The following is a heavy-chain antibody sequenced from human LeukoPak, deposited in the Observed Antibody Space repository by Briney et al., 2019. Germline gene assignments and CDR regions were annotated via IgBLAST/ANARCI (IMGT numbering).Heavy chain of an antibody. V-gene: IGHV1-18*01. J-gene: IGHJ4*02. D-gene: IGHD3-3*01. CDR2: ISTYNGNT. CDR1: GYTFNSYD. Sequence: ASVKVSCKASGYTFNSYDISWVRQAPGQGLEWMAWISTYNGNTNYALKVQGRATMTTDTSTSTAYMELRSLRSDDAAVYYCARVLRYDFWSAYYFDYWGQGTLVTVSS. CDR3: ARVLRYDFWSAYYFDY.